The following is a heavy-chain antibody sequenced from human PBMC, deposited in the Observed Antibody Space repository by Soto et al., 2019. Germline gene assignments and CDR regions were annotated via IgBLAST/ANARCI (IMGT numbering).Heavy chain of an antibody. CDR3: ASSYGSGYRAFDY. CDR1: GDTFNFYS. J-gene: IGHJ4*02. Sequence: QVQLVQSGAEVKRPGSSVKVSCKASGDTFNFYSINWVRQAPGLGLEWMGRVNPIVSMSNYAQKFQGRVTMTAEKSTSTAYMGLSSRRSEDTAIYYCASSYGSGYRAFDYWGQGALVTVSS. V-gene: IGHV1-69*02. CDR2: VNPIVSMS. D-gene: IGHD3-10*01.